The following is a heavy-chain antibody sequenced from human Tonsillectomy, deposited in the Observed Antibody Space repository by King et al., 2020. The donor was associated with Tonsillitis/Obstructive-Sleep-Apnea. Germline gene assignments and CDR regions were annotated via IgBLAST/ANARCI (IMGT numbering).Heavy chain of an antibody. D-gene: IGHD2-2*01. J-gene: IGHJ4*02. CDR2: IYPGSTET. V-gene: IGHV5-51*03. CDR3: ARLYCIGNSCHSGSRYYFDY. CDR1: GYSFTTYW. Sequence: VQLVESGAEVKKPGESLKISCKGSGYSFTTYWIAWVRQMPEKGPEWMGIIYPGSTETKYSPSFQGQVTIPADKSVSTAYLEWSSLKASDTALYNCARLYCIGNSCHSGSRYYFDYWGQGTLVTVSS.